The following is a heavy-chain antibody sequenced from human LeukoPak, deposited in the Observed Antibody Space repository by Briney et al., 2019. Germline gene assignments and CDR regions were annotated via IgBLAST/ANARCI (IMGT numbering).Heavy chain of an antibody. CDR1: GFTFSIYA. CDR2: ISGTGGST. CDR3: AKEPNLSIATSGMYFDY. V-gene: IGHV3-23*01. Sequence: GGSLSLSCAASGFTFSIYAMGWVRQAPGKGLEWLSVISGTGGSTYYADSVKGRFTISRDNSKNTLYLQMNSLRAEDTAVYYCAKEPNLSIATSGMYFDYWGQGTLVTVSS. J-gene: IGHJ4*02. D-gene: IGHD6-13*01.